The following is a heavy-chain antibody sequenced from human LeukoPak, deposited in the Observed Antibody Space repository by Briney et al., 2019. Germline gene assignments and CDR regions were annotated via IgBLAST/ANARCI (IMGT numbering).Heavy chain of an antibody. D-gene: IGHD1-26*01. J-gene: IGHJ4*02. CDR2: IYTSDSDT. Sequence: GESLKISWQGSEYRFATYWIAWLRQMPGKGLEWMGIIYTSDSDTRYSPSFQGQVTISADKSIKTAYLQWSSLKASDTAMYYCARPLQGIVGATGLDYWGQGTLVTVSS. CDR1: EYRFATYW. V-gene: IGHV5-51*01. CDR3: ARPLQGIVGATGLDY.